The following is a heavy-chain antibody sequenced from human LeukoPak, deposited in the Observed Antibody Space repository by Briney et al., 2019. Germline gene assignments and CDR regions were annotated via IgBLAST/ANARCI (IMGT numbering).Heavy chain of an antibody. CDR1: GGSISSNSYY. Sequence: SETLSLTCTVSGGSISSNSYYWGWIRQSPGKGLERIGTIYYSGSTYYSPSLKSRVTISVDTSKNQFSLKLSSVTAADTAMYYCARNRYYYGSGNYGVPNWFDPWGQGTLVTVSS. J-gene: IGHJ5*02. V-gene: IGHV4-39*01. CDR3: ARNRYYYGSGNYGVPNWFDP. D-gene: IGHD3-10*01. CDR2: IYYSGST.